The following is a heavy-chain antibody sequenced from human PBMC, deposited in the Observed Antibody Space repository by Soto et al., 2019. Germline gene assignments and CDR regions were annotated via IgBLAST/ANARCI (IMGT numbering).Heavy chain of an antibody. V-gene: IGHV1-46*01. D-gene: IGHD3-22*01. CDR1: GYTFTGYY. CDR3: ARQDYSDSFDY. CDR2: INPSGGST. J-gene: IGHJ4*02. Sequence: ASVKVSFKASGYTFTGYYMHWVRQAPGQGLEWMGVINPSGGSTSYTQKFQGRVTMTRDTSTSTVYMELSSLRSEDTAVYYCARQDYSDSFDYWGQGALVTVSS.